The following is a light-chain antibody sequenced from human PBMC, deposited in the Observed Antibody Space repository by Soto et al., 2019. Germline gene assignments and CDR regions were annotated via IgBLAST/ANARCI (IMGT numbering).Light chain of an antibody. CDR1: ESVTNY. Sequence: EIVLTQSPATLALSPGERGTLSCRASESVTNYLAWYQQKPGQAPRLLVYDVSNRATGTPARFSGSGSGTDFTLTISRLEPEDFAVYYCQHYGTSPSTFGRGTKVDIK. V-gene: IGKV3-11*01. CDR3: QHYGTSPST. J-gene: IGKJ1*01. CDR2: DVS.